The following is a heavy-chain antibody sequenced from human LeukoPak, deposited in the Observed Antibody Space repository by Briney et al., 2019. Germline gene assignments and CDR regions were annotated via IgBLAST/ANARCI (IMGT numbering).Heavy chain of an antibody. D-gene: IGHD1-7*01. V-gene: IGHV4-31*03. CDR2: IYYSGST. J-gene: IGHJ5*02. CDR1: GGSISSGGYY. Sequence: PSQTLSLTCTVSGGSISSGGYYWSWIRQHPGKGLESIGYIYYSGSTYYNPSLKSRVTLSVDTSKNQYSLKLTSVTAADTAVYYCARDFHLTGATSRWFDPWGQGTLVTVSS. CDR3: ARDFHLTGATSRWFDP.